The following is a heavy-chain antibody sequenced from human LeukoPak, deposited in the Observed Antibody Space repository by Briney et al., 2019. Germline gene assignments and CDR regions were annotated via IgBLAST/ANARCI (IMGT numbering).Heavy chain of an antibody. CDR1: GYSFTSYW. Sequence: PGESLKISCKGSGYSFTSYWIGWVRQMRGEGLEGMGIIYPGDSDTRYSPPLQGQVTISADKSISTAYLQWSSLKASDTAMYYCARQRYCSSTSCYYDGFDYWGQGTLVTVSS. CDR3: ARQRYCSSTSCYYDGFDY. CDR2: IYPGDSDT. J-gene: IGHJ4*02. V-gene: IGHV5-51*01. D-gene: IGHD2-2*01.